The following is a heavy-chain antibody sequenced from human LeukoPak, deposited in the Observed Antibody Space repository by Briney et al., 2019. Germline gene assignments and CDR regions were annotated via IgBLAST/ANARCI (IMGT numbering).Heavy chain of an antibody. CDR2: ISGYNGNT. CDR3: ARDRPYYGSGRTFYFDF. Sequence: ASVKVSCKASGYTFISYSINWGRQAPGQGLEWMGWISGYNGNTKYAQKAQGRVTMTTDTTTSTAYMEVRRLSSDDTAVYYCARDRPYYGSGRTFYFDFWGQGTLVTVSS. V-gene: IGHV1-18*04. CDR1: GYTFISYS. D-gene: IGHD3-10*01. J-gene: IGHJ4*02.